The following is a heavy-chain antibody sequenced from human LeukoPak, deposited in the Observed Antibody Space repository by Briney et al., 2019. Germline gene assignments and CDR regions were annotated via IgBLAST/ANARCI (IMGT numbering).Heavy chain of an antibody. CDR3: ARDKHSYDNSDPKSHFDY. V-gene: IGHV1-18*01. CDR1: GYTFTTNG. J-gene: IGHJ4*02. D-gene: IGHD3-22*01. Sequence: ASVKVSCKASGYTFTTNGISWVRQAPGQGLEWMGWINPYNGHTDYAQKFQGRVTMTTVTSTTTAYMELRSLRSDDTAVYYCARDKHSYDNSDPKSHFDYWGQGTLVTVSS. CDR2: INPYNGHT.